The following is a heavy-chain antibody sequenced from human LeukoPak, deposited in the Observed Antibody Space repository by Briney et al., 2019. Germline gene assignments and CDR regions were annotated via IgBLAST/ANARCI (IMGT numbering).Heavy chain of an antibody. D-gene: IGHD2-15*01. Sequence: GASVKVSCKASGYTFTSYDINWVRQATGQGLEWMGWMNPNSGNTGYAQKFQGRVTITRNTSISTAYMELSSLRSEDTAVYYCARGRRGWFPTYYYMDVWGKGTTVTVSS. V-gene: IGHV1-8*03. CDR1: GYTFTSYD. CDR2: MNPNSGNT. J-gene: IGHJ6*03. CDR3: ARGRRGWFPTYYYMDV.